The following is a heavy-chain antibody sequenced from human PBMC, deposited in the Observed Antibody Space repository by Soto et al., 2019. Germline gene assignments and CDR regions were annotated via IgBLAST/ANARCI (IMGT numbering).Heavy chain of an antibody. CDR1: GFTFSSYG. V-gene: IGHV3-30*18. D-gene: IGHD2-21*02. CDR2: ISYDGSNK. Sequence: QVQLVESGGGVVQPGRSLRLSCAASGFTFSSYGMHWVRQAPGKGLEWVAVISYDGSNKYYADSVKGRFTISRDNSKNTLYLQMNSRRAEDTAVYYCAKDRLAYCGGDCYSSFDYWGQGTLVTVSS. J-gene: IGHJ4*02. CDR3: AKDRLAYCGGDCYSSFDY.